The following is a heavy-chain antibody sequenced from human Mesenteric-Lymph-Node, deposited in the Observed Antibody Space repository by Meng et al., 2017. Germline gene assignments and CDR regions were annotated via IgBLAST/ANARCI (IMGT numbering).Heavy chain of an antibody. CDR1: GGSISSGDDY. CDR3: ARGQRSYSGSYPEWFDP. V-gene: IGHV4-30-4*01. J-gene: IGHJ5*02. D-gene: IGHD1-26*01. Sequence: QVRVPDLVSASTAPCLSCTVSGGSISSGDDYWSWIRQPPGKGLEWIGCIYYSGSTYYNPSLKGRVTISVDTSKNQFSLNLSSVTAADTAVYYCARGQRSYSGSYPEWFDPWGQGTLVTVSS. CDR2: IYYSGST.